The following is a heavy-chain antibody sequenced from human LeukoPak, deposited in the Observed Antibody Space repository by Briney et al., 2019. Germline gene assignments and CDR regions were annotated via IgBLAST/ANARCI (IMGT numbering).Heavy chain of an antibody. Sequence: SETLSLTCTVSGGSISSYYWSWVRQPPGKGLEWIGYIYYSGSTNYNPSLKSRVTISVDTSKNQFSLKLSSVTAADTAVYYCARVAYSSGWYDWFDPWGQGTLVTVSS. CDR1: GGSISSYY. D-gene: IGHD6-19*01. V-gene: IGHV4-59*12. CDR3: ARVAYSSGWYDWFDP. CDR2: IYYSGST. J-gene: IGHJ5*02.